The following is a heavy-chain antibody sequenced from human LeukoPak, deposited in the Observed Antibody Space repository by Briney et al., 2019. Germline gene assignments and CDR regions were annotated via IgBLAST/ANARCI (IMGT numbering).Heavy chain of an antibody. Sequence: PSETLSLTCTVSGGSISSYYWSWIRQPPGKGLEWIGYIYYSGSTNYNPSFKSRVTISVDTSKNQFSLKLSSVTAADTAVYYCARHGGYSSSWYSNWFDPWGQGTLVTVSS. V-gene: IGHV4-59*08. D-gene: IGHD6-13*01. CDR1: GGSISSYY. CDR2: IYYSGST. CDR3: ARHGGYSSSWYSNWFDP. J-gene: IGHJ5*02.